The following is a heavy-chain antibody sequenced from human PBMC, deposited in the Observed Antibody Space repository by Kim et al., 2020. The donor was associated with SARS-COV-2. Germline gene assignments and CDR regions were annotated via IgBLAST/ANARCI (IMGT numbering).Heavy chain of an antibody. Sequence: SETLSLTCAVSGGSISSSNWWSWVRQPPGKGLEWIGEIYHSGSTNYNPSLKSRVTISVDKSKNQFSLKLSSVTAADTAVYYCARDLAVAGRGGAFDIWGQGTMVTVSS. J-gene: IGHJ3*02. CDR2: IYHSGST. D-gene: IGHD6-19*01. CDR3: ARDLAVAGRGGAFDI. CDR1: GGSISSSNW. V-gene: IGHV4-4*02.